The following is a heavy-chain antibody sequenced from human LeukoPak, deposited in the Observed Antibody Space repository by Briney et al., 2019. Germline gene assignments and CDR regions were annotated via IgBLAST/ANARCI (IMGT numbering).Heavy chain of an antibody. V-gene: IGHV4-59*01. CDR2: IYYSGST. J-gene: IGHJ4*02. CDR1: GGSISSYY. Sequence: TSETLSLTCTVSGGSISSYYWSWIRQPPGKGLEWIGYIYYSGSTNYNPSLKSRVTISVDTSKNQFSLKLSSVTAADTAVYYCAREITGNPYYYDYWGQGTLVTVSS. D-gene: IGHD1-20*01. CDR3: AREITGNPYYYDY.